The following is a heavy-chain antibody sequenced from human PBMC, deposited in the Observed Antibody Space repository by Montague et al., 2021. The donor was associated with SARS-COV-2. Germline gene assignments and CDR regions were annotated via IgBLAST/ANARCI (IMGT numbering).Heavy chain of an antibody. CDR1: GGSFSGYY. CDR3: ARGPRITMIVVVITDIWFDP. J-gene: IGHJ5*02. Sequence: SETQSLTCAVYGGSFSGYYWSWIRQPPGKGLEWIGEINHSGSTNXNPSLKSRVTISVDTSKNQFSLKLSSVTAADTAVYYCARGPRITMIVVVITDIWFDPWGQGTLVTVSS. D-gene: IGHD3-22*01. V-gene: IGHV4-34*01. CDR2: INHSGST.